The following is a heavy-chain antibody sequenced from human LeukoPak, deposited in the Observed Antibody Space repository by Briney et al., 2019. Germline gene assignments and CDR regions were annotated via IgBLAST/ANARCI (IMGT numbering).Heavy chain of an antibody. V-gene: IGHV1-46*01. CDR3: ARIRDGYNDAYDI. J-gene: IGHJ3*02. D-gene: IGHD5-24*01. Sequence: ASVKVSCRASGYTFTNYYIHWVPQAPGQGLEWMGLINPGGDNTDYAQNFQGRVTMTRDTSTSTVYMGLSSLRSEDTAVYYCARIRDGYNDAYDIWGQGTMVTVSS. CDR1: GYTFTNYY. CDR2: INPGGDNT.